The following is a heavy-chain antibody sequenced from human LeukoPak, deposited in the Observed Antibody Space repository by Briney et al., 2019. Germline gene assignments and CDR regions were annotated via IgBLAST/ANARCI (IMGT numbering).Heavy chain of an antibody. Sequence: PSETLSLTCIVSGYSISSGYYWGWIRQPPGKGLEWIASIYHSGSIYYNPSLKSRVTISVDTSKNHFSLKLTSVTAADTAVYYCARVDDDYGDYWGQGTLVTVSS. CDR2: IYHSGSI. V-gene: IGHV4-38-2*02. J-gene: IGHJ4*02. CDR3: ARVDDDYGDY. D-gene: IGHD4-17*01. CDR1: GYSISSGYY.